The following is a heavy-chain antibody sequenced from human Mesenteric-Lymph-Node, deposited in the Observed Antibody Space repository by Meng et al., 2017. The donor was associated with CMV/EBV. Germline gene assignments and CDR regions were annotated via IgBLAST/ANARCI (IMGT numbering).Heavy chain of an antibody. CDR1: FSTAW. D-gene: IGHD2-8*01. J-gene: IGHJ4*02. V-gene: IGHV3-15*01. Sequence: FSTAWMSWVRQTPGRGLEWVGRIKSNTDGGTTYYAAPVKGRFTISRDDSNTTLSLQMNSLKTEDTAVYFCTTDPVYCTNGVCSHFDYWGQGTLVTVSS. CDR2: IKSNTDGGTT. CDR3: TTDPVYCTNGVCSHFDY.